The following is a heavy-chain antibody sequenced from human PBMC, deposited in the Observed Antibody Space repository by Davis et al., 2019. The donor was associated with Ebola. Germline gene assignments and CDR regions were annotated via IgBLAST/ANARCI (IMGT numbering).Heavy chain of an antibody. CDR1: GGSISSYY. CDR2: IYYSGST. J-gene: IGHJ4*02. CDR3: AGYDSGSYVEGLDY. D-gene: IGHD1-26*01. Sequence: GSLRPSCTVPGGSISSYYWSWIRQPPGKGLEWIGYIYYSGSTNYNPSLKSRVTISVDTSKNQFSLKLSSVTAADTAVYYCAGYDSGSYVEGLDYWGQGTLVTVSS. V-gene: IGHV4-59*01.